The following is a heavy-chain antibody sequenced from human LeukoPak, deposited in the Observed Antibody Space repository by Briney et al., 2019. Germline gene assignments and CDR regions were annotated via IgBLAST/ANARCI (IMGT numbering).Heavy chain of an antibody. D-gene: IGHD3-10*01. CDR1: GYTFTSYG. J-gene: IGHJ4*02. V-gene: IGHV1-18*01. CDR2: ISAYNGNT. CDR3: ARSPEDYGSGSYYNKAPRQEPNDY. Sequence: ASVKVSCKASGYTFTSYGISWVRQAPGQGLEWMGWISAYNGNTNYAQKLQGRVTMTTDTSTSTAYMELRSLRSDDTAVYYCARSPEDYGSGSYYNKAPRQEPNDYWGQGTLVTVSS.